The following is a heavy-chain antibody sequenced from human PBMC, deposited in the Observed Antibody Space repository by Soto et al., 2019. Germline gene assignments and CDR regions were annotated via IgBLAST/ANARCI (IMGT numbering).Heavy chain of an antibody. J-gene: IGHJ5*02. V-gene: IGHV3-74*01. CDR2: VNSDGSTT. Sequence: PGGSLRLSCAASGFTFRSYSLSWVRQAPGKGLVWVSRVNSDGSTTNYADSVKGRFTISRDNAKNTLFLQMNSLRVEDTAVYYCARGKYYDVSTGYSTFDPWGQGVPVTVYS. CDR1: GFTFRSYS. D-gene: IGHD3-9*01. CDR3: ARGKYYDVSTGYSTFDP.